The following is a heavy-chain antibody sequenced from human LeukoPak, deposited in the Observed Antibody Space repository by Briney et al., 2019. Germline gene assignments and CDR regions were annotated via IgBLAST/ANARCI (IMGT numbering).Heavy chain of an antibody. Sequence: SETLSLTCAVSGGSISSSNWWSWVRQPPGKGLEWIGEIYHSGSTNYNPSLKSRVTISVDKSTNQFSLKLSSVTAADTAVYYCARGVGATSPFDYWGQGTLVTVSS. CDR1: GGSISSSNW. CDR2: IYHSGST. V-gene: IGHV4-4*02. D-gene: IGHD1-26*01. J-gene: IGHJ4*02. CDR3: ARGVGATSPFDY.